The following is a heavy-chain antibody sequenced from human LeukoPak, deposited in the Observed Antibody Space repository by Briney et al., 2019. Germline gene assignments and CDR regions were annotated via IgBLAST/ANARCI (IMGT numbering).Heavy chain of an antibody. CDR3: ATQTTVVRDDAFDI. CDR2: IFHSGST. J-gene: IGHJ3*02. CDR1: GASISSYY. D-gene: IGHD4-23*01. V-gene: IGHV4-59*08. Sequence: SETLSLTCTVSGASISSYYWSWIRQPPGKGLEWIGYIFHSGSTNYNPSLKSRVTVSVDTSKNQLSLKLSSVTAADTAVYYCATQTTVVRDDAFDIWGQGTMVTVSS.